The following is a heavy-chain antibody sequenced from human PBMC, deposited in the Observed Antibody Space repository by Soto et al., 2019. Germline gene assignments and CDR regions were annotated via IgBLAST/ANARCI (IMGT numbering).Heavy chain of an antibody. V-gene: IGHV3-23*01. D-gene: IGHD5-12*01. CDR2: MTGSGGDI. CDR1: GFSFSRNA. J-gene: IGHJ4*02. Sequence: EVQLLESGGGLVQPGGSLRLSCAASGFSFSRNAMMWVRQAPGKGQEWVAGMTGSGGDIRYADSVKGRFTISKDNSKNTLYLQMNSLRAEHTAIYYCAKDAVYNDGLWLVANWGQGTLVTVSS. CDR3: AKDAVYNDGLWLVAN.